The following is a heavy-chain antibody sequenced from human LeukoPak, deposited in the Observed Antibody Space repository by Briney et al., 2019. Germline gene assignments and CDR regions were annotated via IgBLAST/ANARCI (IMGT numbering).Heavy chain of an antibody. J-gene: IGHJ4*02. V-gene: IGHV3-48*02. CDR3: VRDPDALDY. CDR1: GFTFSGYS. Sequence: PGGSLRLSCAASGFTFSGYSMNWVRQAPGKGLEWVSYIRSSGSSIYYADSVKGRFTISRDNAKNSVYLQMNSLREEDTAVYYCVRDPDALDYWGQGTLVTVSS. CDR2: IRSSGSSI.